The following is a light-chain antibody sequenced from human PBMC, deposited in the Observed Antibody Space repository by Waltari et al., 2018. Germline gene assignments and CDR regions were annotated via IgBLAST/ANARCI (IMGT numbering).Light chain of an antibody. CDR2: DAS. J-gene: IGKJ5*01. Sequence: EVVMTQSPATLSVSPGERATLSCRASQSVASNLAWYQQRRSQAPRLLIYDASTRVTSIPARFSGSGSGTDFTLTISGLQSDDSAVYFCQQYNRWPPITFGQGTRLEVK. CDR1: QSVASN. CDR3: QQYNRWPPIT. V-gene: IGKV3-15*01.